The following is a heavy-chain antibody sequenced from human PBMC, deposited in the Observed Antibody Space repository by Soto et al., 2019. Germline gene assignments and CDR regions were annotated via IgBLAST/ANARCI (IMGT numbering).Heavy chain of an antibody. D-gene: IGHD5-12*01. Sequence: QVQLQESGPGLVKPSQTLSLSCTVSGGSISSGAHYWSWIRQHPGKGLEWIGYIYYSGSTYYNPSLKSRVTISVDTSKNQFSLNLSYVTAADTAVYYCATWGGSGSFGLDPWGQGTLVTVSS. CDR2: IYYSGST. CDR3: ATWGGSGSFGLDP. J-gene: IGHJ5*02. V-gene: IGHV4-31*03. CDR1: GGSISSGAHY.